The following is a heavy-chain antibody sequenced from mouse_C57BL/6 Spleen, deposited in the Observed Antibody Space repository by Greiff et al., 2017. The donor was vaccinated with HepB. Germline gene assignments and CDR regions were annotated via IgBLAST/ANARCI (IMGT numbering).Heavy chain of an antibody. CDR1: GFTFSSYA. Sequence: EVQGVESGGGLVKPGGSLKLSCAASGFTFSSYAMSWVRQTPEKRLEWVATISDGGSYTYYPDNVKGRFTISRDNAKNNLYLQMSHLKSEDTAMYYCARDWDYGSSSHFDYWGQGTTLTVSS. V-gene: IGHV5-4*01. J-gene: IGHJ2*01. CDR2: ISDGGSYT. CDR3: ARDWDYGSSSHFDY. D-gene: IGHD1-1*01.